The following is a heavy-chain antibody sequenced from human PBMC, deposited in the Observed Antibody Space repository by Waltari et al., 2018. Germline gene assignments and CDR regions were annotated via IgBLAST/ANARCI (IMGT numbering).Heavy chain of an antibody. J-gene: IGHJ5*02. CDR3: AREGRLWPGDWFDP. V-gene: IGHV1-2*06. CDR2: LNPNSGGT. D-gene: IGHD3-10*01. CDR1: GYTFTGYY. Sequence: QVQLVQSGAEVKKPGASVKVSCKASGYTFTGYYMHWVRQAPGQGLEWMGRLNPNSGGTNDDKKFQGRVTMTRDTSISTAYMELSRLRSDDTAVYYCAREGRLWPGDWFDPWGQGTLVTVSS.